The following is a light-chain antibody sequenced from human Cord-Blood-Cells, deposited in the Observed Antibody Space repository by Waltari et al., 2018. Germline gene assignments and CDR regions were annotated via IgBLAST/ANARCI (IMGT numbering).Light chain of an antibody. J-gene: IGKJ1*01. Sequence: EILLTQSPGTLSLSPGERATLSCRASQSVSSSYLAWYQQKPGQAPRLLIYGASSRATGIPDRFSGSGSGTDFTLTISRLEPEDFAVYYCQQYGSSPRTFGQGP. CDR3: QQYGSSPRT. V-gene: IGKV3-20*01. CDR1: QSVSSSY. CDR2: GAS.